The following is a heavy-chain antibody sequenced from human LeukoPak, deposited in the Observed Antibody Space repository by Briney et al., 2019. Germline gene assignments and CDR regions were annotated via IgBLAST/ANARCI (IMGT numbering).Heavy chain of an antibody. D-gene: IGHD6-6*01. CDR3: AFHFGTSSTEIFDY. CDR2: ITRSSTTI. CDR1: GFTFGSYT. V-gene: IGHV3-48*01. J-gene: IGHJ4*02. Sequence: GGSLRLSCAASGFTFGSYTMNWVRQAPGKGLEWVSFITRSSTTIYYADSLKGRFTISRDNAKNSLYLQMNSLRVEDTAVYYCAFHFGTSSTEIFDYWGQGTQVTVSS.